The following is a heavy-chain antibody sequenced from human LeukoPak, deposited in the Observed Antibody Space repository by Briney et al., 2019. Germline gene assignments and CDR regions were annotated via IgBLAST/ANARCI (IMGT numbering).Heavy chain of an antibody. CDR3: ASSGIAVAGYFDY. V-gene: IGHV3-7*01. CDR1: GFTPSSYW. D-gene: IGHD6-19*01. Sequence: GRSLTLSCAASGFTPSSYWMSWVRPAPGKGLEWVGYIKQDESKKYYVADVKGRFTISRDNAKNSLYLQMNRLRAEDTAVFYCASSGIAVAGYFDYWGEGTVVTVSS. CDR2: IKQDESKK. J-gene: IGHJ4*02.